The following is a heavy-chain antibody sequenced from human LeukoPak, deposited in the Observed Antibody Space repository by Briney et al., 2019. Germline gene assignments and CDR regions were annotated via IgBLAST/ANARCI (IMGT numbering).Heavy chain of an antibody. D-gene: IGHD2-2*01. V-gene: IGHV4-39*07. J-gene: IGHJ5*02. CDR3: ARMYQLLSFWFDP. CDR1: GDSISSSSYY. Sequence: SETLSLTCTVSGDSISSSSYYWGWIRQPPGKGLEWIGSIYYSGSTYYNPSLKSRVTISVDTSKNQFSLKLSSVTAADTAVYYCARMYQLLSFWFDPWGQGTLVTVSS. CDR2: IYYSGST.